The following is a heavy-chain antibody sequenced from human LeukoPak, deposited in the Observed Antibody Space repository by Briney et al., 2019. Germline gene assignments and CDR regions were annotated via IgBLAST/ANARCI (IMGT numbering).Heavy chain of an antibody. D-gene: IGHD2-15*01. J-gene: IGHJ3*02. Sequence: SETLSLTCTVSGGSISSYYWSWIRQSPGKGLEWIGYIYYSGSTSYNPSLKSRVTISVDTSKNQFSLKLYSVTAADTAVYYCARLGNAFDIWGQGTMVTVSS. CDR3: ARLGNAFDI. V-gene: IGHV4-59*08. CDR1: GGSISSYY. CDR2: IYYSGST.